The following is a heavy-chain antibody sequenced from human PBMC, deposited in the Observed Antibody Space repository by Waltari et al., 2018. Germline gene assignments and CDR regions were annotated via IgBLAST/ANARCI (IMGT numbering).Heavy chain of an antibody. CDR3: ARGGIAARLSGGGDDAFDI. CDR1: GGTFSSYA. CDR2: IIPIFGTA. V-gene: IGHV1-69*01. D-gene: IGHD6-6*01. J-gene: IGHJ3*02. Sequence: QVQLVQSGAEVKKPGSSVKVSCKASGGTFSSYAISWVRQAPGQGLEWMGGIIPIFGTANYAQKFQGRVTITADESTSTAYMELSSLRSEDTAVYYCARGGIAARLSGGGDDAFDIWGQGTMVIVSS.